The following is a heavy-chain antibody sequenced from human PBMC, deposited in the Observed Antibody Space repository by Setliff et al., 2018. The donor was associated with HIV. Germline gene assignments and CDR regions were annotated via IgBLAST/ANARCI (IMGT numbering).Heavy chain of an antibody. V-gene: IGHV3-48*01. CDR1: GFTFSDCS. Sequence: GGSLRLSCAASGFTFSDCSMNWVRQAPGKGLEWISYITSTGSTIFYADSVKGRFTISRDNDKNSVHLQMTSLRADDTAIYYCAKGFRPVDTALVSGPTYWGQGIRVTVSS. D-gene: IGHD5-18*01. CDR2: ITSTGSTI. CDR3: AKGFRPVDTALVSGPTY. J-gene: IGHJ4*02.